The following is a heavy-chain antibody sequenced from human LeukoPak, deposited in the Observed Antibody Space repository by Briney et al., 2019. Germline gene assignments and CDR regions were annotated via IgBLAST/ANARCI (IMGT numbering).Heavy chain of an antibody. CDR2: ISSSSSYI. J-gene: IGHJ4*02. CDR1: GFTFSSYA. Sequence: GGSLRLSCAASGFTFSSYAMSWVRQAPGKGLEWVSSISSSSSYIYFADSVKGRFTISRDNAKNSLYLQMNSLRVEDTAVYYCARVGGGYYDSSGYYFFDYWGQGTLVTVSS. CDR3: ARVGGGYYDSSGYYFFDY. V-gene: IGHV3-21*01. D-gene: IGHD3-22*01.